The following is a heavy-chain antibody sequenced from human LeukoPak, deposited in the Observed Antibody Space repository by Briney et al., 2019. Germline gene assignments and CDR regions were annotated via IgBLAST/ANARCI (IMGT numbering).Heavy chain of an antibody. Sequence: GGSLRLSCAASGFTFSSYAMTWVRQAPGKGLEWVSAIGDSGRNTYYADSVRGRFTISRDNSKNTLYLQMNSLRAEDTAMYYCAKDPLLRGVTYDYWGQGTLVTVSS. V-gene: IGHV3-23*01. CDR1: GFTFSSYA. CDR3: AKDPLLRGVTYDY. D-gene: IGHD3-10*01. J-gene: IGHJ4*02. CDR2: IGDSGRNT.